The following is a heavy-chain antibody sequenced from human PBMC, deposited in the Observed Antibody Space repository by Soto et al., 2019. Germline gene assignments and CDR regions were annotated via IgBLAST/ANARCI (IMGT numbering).Heavy chain of an antibody. Sequence: MIGFRLALEKELEWVSAISGSGGSTYYADSVKGRFTISRDNSKNTLYLQMNRLRAEDTAVYYLFFFLIIRLPARSTLFPYPTLFRSWF. CDR3: FFFLIIRLPARSTLFPYPTLFRSWF. D-gene: IGHD2-2*01. CDR2: ISGSGGST. J-gene: IGHJ5*01. V-gene: IGHV3-23*01.